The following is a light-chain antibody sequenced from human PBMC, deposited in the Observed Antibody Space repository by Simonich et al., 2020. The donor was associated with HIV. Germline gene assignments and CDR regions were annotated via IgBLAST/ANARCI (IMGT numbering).Light chain of an antibody. CDR2: CAS. CDR3: QQYYSTPPT. CDR1: QSVLSSSNNKNY. V-gene: IGKV4-1*01. Sequence: DIVMPQSTDSLAVSLGERATINCKTSQSVLSSSNNKNYLAWYQQKPGQHHQLLIYCASTRESGVPDRCSATGSGTNLTLTISSLQAENVAVYYCQQYYSTPPTFGQGPKVEIK. J-gene: IGKJ1*01.